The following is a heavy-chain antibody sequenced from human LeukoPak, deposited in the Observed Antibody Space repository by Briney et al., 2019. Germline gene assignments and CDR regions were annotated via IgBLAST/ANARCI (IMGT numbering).Heavy chain of an antibody. J-gene: IGHJ4*02. CDR2: ISAYNGNT. V-gene: IGHV1-18*01. Sequence: ASVKVSCKASGYTFTSYGISWVRQAPGQGLEWMGWISAYNGNTNYAQKLQGRVTMTTDTSTSTAYMELRSLRSDDTAVYYCARVPKYCRSTSCYTAYWGPGTLVTVSS. CDR1: GYTFTSYG. D-gene: IGHD2-2*02. CDR3: ARVPKYCRSTSCYTAY.